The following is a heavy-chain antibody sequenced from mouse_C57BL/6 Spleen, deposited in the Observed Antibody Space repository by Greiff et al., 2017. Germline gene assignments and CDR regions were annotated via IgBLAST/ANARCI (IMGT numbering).Heavy chain of an antibody. V-gene: IGHV7-3*01. CDR1: GFTFPDYY. Sequence: EVKLMESGGGLVQPGGSLSLSCAASGFTFPDYYMSWVRQPPGKALEWLGFIRNKANGYTTEYSASVKGRFTISRDNSQSILYLQMNARRAEDSATYYCARYRGDAGFDYWGQGTTLTVSS. CDR3: ARYRGDAGFDY. J-gene: IGHJ2*01. D-gene: IGHD3-3*01. CDR2: IRNKANGYTT.